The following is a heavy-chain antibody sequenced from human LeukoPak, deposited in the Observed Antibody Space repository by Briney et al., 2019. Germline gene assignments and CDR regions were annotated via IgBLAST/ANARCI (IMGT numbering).Heavy chain of an antibody. CDR3: ARGQLADIY. CDR2: IKQDGNDK. D-gene: IGHD2-2*01. V-gene: IGHV3-7*01. CDR1: GFTFSNYW. Sequence: GGSLRLSCAASGFTFSNYWMTWVRQAPGKGLEWVASIKQDGNDKFYVDSVKGRFTISRDNAKTSVYLQMNSLRVEDTAVYYCARGQLADIYWGQGALVTVSS. J-gene: IGHJ4*02.